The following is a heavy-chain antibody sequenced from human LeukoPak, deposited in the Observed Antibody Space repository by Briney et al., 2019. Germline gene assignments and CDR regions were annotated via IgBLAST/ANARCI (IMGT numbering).Heavy chain of an antibody. CDR2: ISSSGTTI. Sequence: GGSLRLSCAASGFTFSSYEMNWVRQAPGKGLEWVSYISSSGTTIYYADSVKGRFTISRDNAKNSLYLQMNSLRAEDTAVYYCARDYYDSSGYYPEYFQHWGQGTLVTVSS. CDR1: GFTFSSYE. J-gene: IGHJ1*01. D-gene: IGHD3-22*01. CDR3: ARDYYDSSGYYPEYFQH. V-gene: IGHV3-48*03.